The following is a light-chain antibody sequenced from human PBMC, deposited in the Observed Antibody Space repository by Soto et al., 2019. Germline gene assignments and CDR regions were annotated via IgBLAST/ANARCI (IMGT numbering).Light chain of an antibody. CDR2: DAS. Sequence: DFQMTQSPSTPSASVGDRLTTTCRASQNIRSRLAWFQQKPGKAPKLLIYDASSLESGVPQRFSGSGSGTEFTLTISSLQPDDFATYYCQQCYWHWTFGQGTKVDIK. CDR1: QNIRSR. J-gene: IGKJ1*01. CDR3: QQCYWHWT. V-gene: IGKV1-5*01.